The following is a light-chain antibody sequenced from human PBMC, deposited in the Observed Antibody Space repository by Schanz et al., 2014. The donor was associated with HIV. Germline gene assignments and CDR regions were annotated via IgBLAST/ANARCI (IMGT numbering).Light chain of an antibody. Sequence: QSALTQPASVSGSPGQSITISCTGTSSDVGSYNYVSWYQQHPGKAPKLMIYDVSNRPSGVSSRFSGSKSGNTASLTISGLQAEDEADYYCGSYTFASTPYVFGSGTKVTVL. CDR3: GSYTFASTPYV. J-gene: IGLJ1*01. CDR2: DVS. V-gene: IGLV2-14*03. CDR1: SSDVGSYNY.